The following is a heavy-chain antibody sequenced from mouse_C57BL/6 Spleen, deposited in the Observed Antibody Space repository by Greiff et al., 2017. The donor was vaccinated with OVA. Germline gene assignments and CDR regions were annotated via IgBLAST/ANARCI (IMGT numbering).Heavy chain of an antibody. D-gene: IGHD2-12*01. V-gene: IGHV1-50*01. CDR1: GYTFTSYW. Sequence: QVQLQQPGAELVKPGASVKLSCKASGYTFTSYWMQWVKQRPGQGLEWIGEIDPSDSYTNYNQKFKGKATLTVDTSSSTSYMQLSSLTSEDSAVYYCVRLRRIDYYAMDYWGQGTSVTVSS. CDR2: IDPSDSYT. CDR3: VRLRRIDYYAMDY. J-gene: IGHJ4*01.